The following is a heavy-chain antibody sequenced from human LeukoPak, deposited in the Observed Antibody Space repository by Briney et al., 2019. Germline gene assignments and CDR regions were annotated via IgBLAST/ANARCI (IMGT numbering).Heavy chain of an antibody. V-gene: IGHV3-30*04. CDR3: ASEGY. CDR1: GFTFSSYA. Sequence: GRSLRLSCAASGFTFSSYAMHWVRQAPGKGLERVAVISYDGNNEYYADSVKGRFTISRDNSKNTLYLQMNSLRAEDTALYYCASEGYWGQGTLVTVSS. CDR2: ISYDGNNE. J-gene: IGHJ4*02.